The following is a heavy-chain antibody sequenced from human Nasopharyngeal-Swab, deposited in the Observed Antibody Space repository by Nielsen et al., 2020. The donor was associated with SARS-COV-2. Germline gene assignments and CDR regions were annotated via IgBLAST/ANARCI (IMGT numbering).Heavy chain of an antibody. CDR2: NSYEGSRK. J-gene: IGHJ4*02. D-gene: IGHD1-26*01. CDR1: GFSFHNYG. Sequence: GESLKILFGAPGFSFHNYGMHRVRQAPGKGPEGLASNSYEGSRKYYADPLKGRFTISREYSKNTLYLQINSLMTDDTAVDYFAKMREIFMLYSDEIDHWGVGTLVTVSA. V-gene: IGHV3-30*18. CDR3: AKMREIFMLYSDEIDH.